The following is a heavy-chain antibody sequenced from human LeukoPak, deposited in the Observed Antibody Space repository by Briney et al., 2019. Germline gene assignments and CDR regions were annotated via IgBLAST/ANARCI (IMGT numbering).Heavy chain of an antibody. J-gene: IGHJ5*02. D-gene: IGHD3-3*01. Sequence: GGSLGLSXAASGFTVSSNYMSWVRQAPGKGLEWVSVIYSGGSTYYADSVKGRFTISRDNSKNTLYLQMNSLRAEDTAVYYCARLMYYDFWSGYSPKIDEIDPWGQGTLVTVSS. CDR1: GFTVSSNY. CDR3: ARLMYYDFWSGYSPKIDEIDP. V-gene: IGHV3-66*02. CDR2: IYSGGST.